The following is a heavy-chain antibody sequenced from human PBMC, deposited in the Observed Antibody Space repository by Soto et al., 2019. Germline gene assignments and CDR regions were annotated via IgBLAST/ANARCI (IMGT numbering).Heavy chain of an antibody. Sequence: QVQLQESGPGLVKPSQTLSLTCTVSGGSISSGGYYWSWIRQHPGKGLEWIGYIYYSGSTYYNPSLQSRVTISVDTSKNQFSLKLSSVTAADTAVYYCAITPDCSSTSCYDGNYMDVWGKGTTVTVSS. J-gene: IGHJ6*03. D-gene: IGHD2-2*01. CDR1: GGSISSGGYY. CDR2: IYYSGST. CDR3: AITPDCSSTSCYDGNYMDV. V-gene: IGHV4-31*03.